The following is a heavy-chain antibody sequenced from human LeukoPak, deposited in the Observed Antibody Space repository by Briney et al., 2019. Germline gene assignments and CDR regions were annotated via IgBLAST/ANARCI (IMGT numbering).Heavy chain of an antibody. V-gene: IGHV4-31*03. CDR1: GGSISSGGYY. J-gene: IGHJ4*02. Sequence: PSQTLSLTCTVSGGSISSGGYYWSWIRQPPGKGLEWIGHIYYSGSTYYNPSLKSRVTISVDTSKNQFSLKLSSVTAADTAVYYCARGHGGNSRVWYYFDYWGQGTLVTVSS. D-gene: IGHD4-23*01. CDR3: ARGHGGNSRVWYYFDY. CDR2: IYYSGST.